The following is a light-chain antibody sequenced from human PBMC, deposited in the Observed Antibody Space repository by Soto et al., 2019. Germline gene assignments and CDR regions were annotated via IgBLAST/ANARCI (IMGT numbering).Light chain of an antibody. J-gene: IGKJ4*01. CDR2: GAS. Sequence: EIVLTQSPGTLSLSPGGRATLSCRASQSVSSSYLAWYQQKPGQAPRLLIYGASSRATGSPDRFSGSGSGTDFTLTISSREPEDCAVYYCQQYDSSPLTFGGGTKVEIK. CDR1: QSVSSSY. CDR3: QQYDSSPLT. V-gene: IGKV3-20*01.